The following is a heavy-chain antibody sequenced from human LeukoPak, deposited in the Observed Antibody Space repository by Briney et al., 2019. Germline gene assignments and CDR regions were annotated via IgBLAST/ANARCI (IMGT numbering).Heavy chain of an antibody. J-gene: IGHJ6*02. CDR2: INADGSRT. CDR3: ATPGRPSPTNFFYSYGMDV. V-gene: IGHV3-74*01. CDR1: GFPFSANW. D-gene: IGHD5-24*01. Sequence: GGSLRLSCAASGFPFSANWMHWVRQAPEKGLVWVSRINADGSRTYYAASVEGRFTISRDNAKNSLYLQMNSLRAEDTAVYYCATPGRPSPTNFFYSYGMDVWGPGTTVTVSS.